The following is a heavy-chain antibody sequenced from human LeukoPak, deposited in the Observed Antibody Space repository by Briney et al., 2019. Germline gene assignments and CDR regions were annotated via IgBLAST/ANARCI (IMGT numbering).Heavy chain of an antibody. J-gene: IGHJ5*02. CDR3: ARGSGAMNWFDP. Sequence: GASVKVSCKASGYTFTSYDINWVRQATGQGLEWMGWMNPNSGNTGYAQKFQGRVTMTRNTSISTAYMELCSLRSEDTAVYYCARGSGAMNWFDPWGQGTLVTVSS. D-gene: IGHD6-25*01. V-gene: IGHV1-8*01. CDR1: GYTFTSYD. CDR2: MNPNSGNT.